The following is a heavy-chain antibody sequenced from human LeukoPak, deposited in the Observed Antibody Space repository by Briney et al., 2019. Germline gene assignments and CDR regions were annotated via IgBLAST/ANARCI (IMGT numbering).Heavy chain of an antibody. D-gene: IGHD6-13*01. Sequence: GGSLRLSCVASGFTFSSYTMHWVRQTPGKGLEWVAVISYDGRNKYYTDSVKGRFTISRDNSKNTLYLQMSSLRDEDTAVYYCARFQGGSSALDYWGQGTLVTVSS. CDR2: ISYDGRNK. V-gene: IGHV3-30*04. J-gene: IGHJ4*02. CDR3: ARFQGGSSALDY. CDR1: GFTFSSYT.